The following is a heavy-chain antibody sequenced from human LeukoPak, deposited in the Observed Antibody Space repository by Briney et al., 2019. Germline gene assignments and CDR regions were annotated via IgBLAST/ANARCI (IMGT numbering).Heavy chain of an antibody. D-gene: IGHD3-9*01. CDR2: FYFSGST. CDR1: GGSISSYY. CDR3: ARVQVDILTGYYYYGMDV. V-gene: IGHV4-59*12. J-gene: IGHJ6*02. Sequence: SETLSLTCTVSGGSISSYYWSWIRQPPGKGLEWIGYFYFSGSTNYNPSLKSRVTISVDTSKNQFSLKLSSVTAADTAVYYCARVQVDILTGYYYYGMDVWGQGTTVTVSS.